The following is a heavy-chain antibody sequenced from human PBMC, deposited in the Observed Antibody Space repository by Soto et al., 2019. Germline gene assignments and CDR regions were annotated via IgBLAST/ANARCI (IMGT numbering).Heavy chain of an antibody. CDR2: ISGSGGST. V-gene: IGHV3-23*01. CDR1: GFTFSSYA. CDR3: AKGRDRRYYGMDV. J-gene: IGHJ6*02. Sequence: GGSLSLSCAASGFTFSSYAMSWVRQAPGKGLEWVSAISGSGGSTYYADSVKGRFTISRDNSKNTLYLQMNSLRAEDTAVYYYAKGRDRRYYGMDVWGQGTTVTVSS. D-gene: IGHD2-15*01.